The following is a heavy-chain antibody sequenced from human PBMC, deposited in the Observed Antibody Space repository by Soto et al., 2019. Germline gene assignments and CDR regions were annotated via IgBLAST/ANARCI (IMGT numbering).Heavy chain of an antibody. J-gene: IGHJ4*02. CDR2: IDYSGST. D-gene: IGHD2-21*01. CDR3: AGGHQLGIGRVLQY. Sequence: QVQLQESGPGLVRPSETLSLTCTDPVGSINSYFWSWIPQPPGKGLKWIGYIDYSGSTIYNPSLKSRVTIVEDTSKSHFSLNLASVTAADTAVYYCAGGHQLGIGRVLQYWGQGTLVTVSS. V-gene: IGHV4-59*01. CDR1: VGSINSYF.